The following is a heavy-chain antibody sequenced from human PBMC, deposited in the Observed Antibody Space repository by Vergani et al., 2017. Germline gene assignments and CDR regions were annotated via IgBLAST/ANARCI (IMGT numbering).Heavy chain of an antibody. Sequence: QVQLQESGPGLVKPSQTLSLTCTVSGGSISSYYWSWIRQPAGKGLEWIGRIYTSGSTNYNPSLKSRVTMSVDTSKNQFSLKLSSVTAADPAVYYCARSGIAAAGKGGGARGTSNYGMDVWGQGTTVTVSS. CDR2: IYTSGST. CDR3: ARSGIAAAGKGGGARGTSNYGMDV. J-gene: IGHJ6*02. V-gene: IGHV4-4*07. D-gene: IGHD6-13*01. CDR1: GGSISSYY.